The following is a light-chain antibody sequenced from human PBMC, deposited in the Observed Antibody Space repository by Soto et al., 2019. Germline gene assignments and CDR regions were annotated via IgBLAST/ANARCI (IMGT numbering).Light chain of an antibody. CDR3: QQYGSSPMYT. CDR2: DSS. Sequence: EIVLTQSPGTLSLSPGERASLSCRASQSVSSNYLAWYQQKPGQAPRLLIYDSSSRATGIPDRFSGSGSGTDFTLTISRLEPEDFAVYYCQQYGSSPMYTFGQGTKVDIK. J-gene: IGKJ2*01. V-gene: IGKV3-20*01. CDR1: QSVSSNY.